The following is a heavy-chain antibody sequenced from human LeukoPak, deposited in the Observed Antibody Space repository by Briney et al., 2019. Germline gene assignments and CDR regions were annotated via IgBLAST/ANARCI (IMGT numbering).Heavy chain of an antibody. CDR3: AKVRAPRQYYFDY. V-gene: IGHV3-53*01. CDR1: GFTVSSNY. CDR2: IYSGGNT. J-gene: IGHJ4*02. D-gene: IGHD1-26*01. Sequence: GGSLRLSCAASGFTVSSNYMSWVRQAPGKGLEWVSVIYSGGNTYYADSVKGRLTISRDNSKNTLYLQMNSLRAEDTAVYYCAKVRAPRQYYFDYWGQGTLVTVSS.